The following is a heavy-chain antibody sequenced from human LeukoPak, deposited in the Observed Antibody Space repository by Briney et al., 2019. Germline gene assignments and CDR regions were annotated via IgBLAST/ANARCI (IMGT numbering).Heavy chain of an antibody. CDR1: GFTFSSYS. D-gene: IGHD3-9*01. CDR2: ISSGSSTI. J-gene: IGHJ4*02. Sequence: PGGSLRLSCAASGFTFSSYSMNWVRQAPGKGLEWVSYISSGSSTIYYADSVEGRFTISRDNAENSLYLQMNSLRAEDTAVYYCARDSVVATDWYPTYWGQGTLVTVSS. V-gene: IGHV3-48*01. CDR3: ARDSVVATDWYPTY.